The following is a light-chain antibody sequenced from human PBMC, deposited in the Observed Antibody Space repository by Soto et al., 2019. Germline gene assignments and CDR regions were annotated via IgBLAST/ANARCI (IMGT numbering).Light chain of an antibody. V-gene: IGLV1-40*01. CDR1: RSNIGAGYD. J-gene: IGLJ1*01. CDR3: QSYDSSLSGSIV. Sequence: QSVLTQRPSVSGAPGQRATISCTGSRSNIGAGYDVHWYQQVPATAPKLLIYRDTTRPSGVPDRFSGSKSGTSASLAITGLLAEDEADYYCQSYDSSLSGSIVFGAGTKVTVL. CDR2: RDT.